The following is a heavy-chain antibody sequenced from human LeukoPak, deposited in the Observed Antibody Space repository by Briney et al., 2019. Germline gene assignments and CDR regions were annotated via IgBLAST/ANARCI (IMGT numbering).Heavy chain of an antibody. CDR3: AKGYCSSTSCHLGY. Sequence: GGSLRLSCAASGFTFDDYAMHWVRPAPGKGLEWVSGISWNSGSIGYADSVKGRFTISRDNAKNTLYLQMNSLRAEDMAVYYCAKGYCSSTSCHLGYWGQGTLVTVPS. CDR1: GFTFDDYA. D-gene: IGHD2-2*01. CDR2: ISWNSGSI. J-gene: IGHJ4*02. V-gene: IGHV3-9*03.